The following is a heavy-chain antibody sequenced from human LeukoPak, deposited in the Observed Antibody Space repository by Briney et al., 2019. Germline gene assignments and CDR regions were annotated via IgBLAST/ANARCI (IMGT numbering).Heavy chain of an antibody. D-gene: IGHD3-10*01. CDR2: IYYSGST. J-gene: IGHJ6*02. CDR3: ARHLPPYYYGSGSSRGPRGMDV. CDR1: GGSFSGYY. Sequence: PSETLSLTCAVYGGSFSGYYWSWIRQPPGKGLEWIGSIYYSGSTYYNPSLKSRVTISVDTSKNQFSLKLSSVTAADTAVYYCARHLPPYYYGSGSSRGPRGMDVWGQGTTVTVSS. V-gene: IGHV4-34*01.